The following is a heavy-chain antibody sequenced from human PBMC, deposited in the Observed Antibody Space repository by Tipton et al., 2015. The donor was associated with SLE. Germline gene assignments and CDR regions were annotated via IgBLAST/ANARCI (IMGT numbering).Heavy chain of an antibody. J-gene: IGHJ4*02. V-gene: IGHV4-59*08. CDR1: GGSISSYY. CDR3: ARTRIAAAFFDY. D-gene: IGHD6-13*01. Sequence: TLSLTCTVSGGSISSYYWSWIRQPPGKGLEWIGYIYYSGSTNYTPSLKSRVTISVDTSKNQFSLKLSSVTAADTAVYYCARTRIAAAFFDYWGQGTLVTVSS. CDR2: IYYSGST.